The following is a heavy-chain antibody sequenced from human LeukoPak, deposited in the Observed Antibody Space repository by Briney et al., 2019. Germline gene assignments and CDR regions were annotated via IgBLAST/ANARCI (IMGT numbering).Heavy chain of an antibody. CDR1: GFIVSSNS. V-gene: IGHV3-53*01. D-gene: IGHD6-13*01. CDR2: IYSGGST. Sequence: PGGSLRLSCAASGFIVSSNSMSWVRQAPGKGLEWVSVIYSGGSTYYADSVKGRFTISRDNSRNTLYLQMNSLRAEDTAVYYCAKAPKTAAEMVYFDCWGQGTLVTVSS. CDR3: AKAPKTAAEMVYFDC. J-gene: IGHJ4*02.